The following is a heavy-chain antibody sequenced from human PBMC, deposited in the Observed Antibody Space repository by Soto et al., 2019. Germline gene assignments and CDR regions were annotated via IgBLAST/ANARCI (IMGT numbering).Heavy chain of an antibody. V-gene: IGHV3-21*01. Sequence: LXLSCAXSXXXXXXXXMXXXRXAPGXGLEWVSSISSSGSYIYYADSVKGRFTISRDNAKNSLYLQMNSLRAEDTVVYYCARVFHCGGDCYSFQFDYWGQGTLVTVSS. CDR3: ARVFHCGGDCYSFQFDY. D-gene: IGHD2-21*02. CDR2: ISSSGSYI. J-gene: IGHJ4*02. CDR1: XXXXXXXX.